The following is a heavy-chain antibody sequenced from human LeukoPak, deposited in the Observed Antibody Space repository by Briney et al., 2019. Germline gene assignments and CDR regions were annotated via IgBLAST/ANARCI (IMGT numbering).Heavy chain of an antibody. CDR1: GFTFSSYA. V-gene: IGHV3-30-3*01. CDR2: ISYDGSNK. J-gene: IGHJ4*02. D-gene: IGHD5-24*01. CDR3: ARSTSGRWLQLRYFDY. Sequence: PGGSLRLSCAASGFTFSSYAMHWVRQAPGKGLEWVAVISYDGSNKYYADSVKGRFTISRDNAKNSLYLQMNSLRAEDTAVYYCARSTSGRWLQLRYFDYWGQGTLVTVSS.